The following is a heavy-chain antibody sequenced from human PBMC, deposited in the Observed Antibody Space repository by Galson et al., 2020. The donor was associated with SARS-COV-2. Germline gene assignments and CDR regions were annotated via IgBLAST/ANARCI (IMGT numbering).Heavy chain of an antibody. CDR3: ATTGSSPIFGLVIYAMDV. D-gene: IGHD3-3*01. CDR2: FDRHDEET. Sequence: ASVKVSCKVSGYSLTELSMYWVRQAPGKGLEWMGGFDRHDEETFYAEKFRGRVTMTEDTSTDTGFMELSSLTSEDTAVYYCATTGSSPIFGLVIYAMDVWGQGTGVIVSS. CDR1: GYSLTELS. J-gene: IGHJ6*02. V-gene: IGHV1-24*01.